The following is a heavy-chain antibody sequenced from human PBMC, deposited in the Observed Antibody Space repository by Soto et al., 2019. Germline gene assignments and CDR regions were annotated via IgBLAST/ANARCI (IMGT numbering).Heavy chain of an antibody. J-gene: IGHJ4*02. V-gene: IGHV4-39*01. CDR1: GGSISSGPYS. D-gene: IGHD3-16*01. CDR2: FYYSGST. CDR3: AKHGLTAYMAYYFDL. Sequence: PSETLSLTCTVSGGSISSGPYSWGWIRQPPGKGLEWIGTFYYSGSTHYNPSLESRITISVDTSKNQFSLNLTSVTAADTAVYYCAKHGLTAYMAYYFDLCGRGTLVTVSS.